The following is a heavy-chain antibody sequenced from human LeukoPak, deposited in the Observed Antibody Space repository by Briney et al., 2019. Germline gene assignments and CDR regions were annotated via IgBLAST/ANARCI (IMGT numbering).Heavy chain of an antibody. D-gene: IGHD2-2*01. J-gene: IGHJ4*02. Sequence: GGSLRLSCAASGFTFSNAWMSWVRQAPGKGLEGVGRIKSKTDGGTTDYAAPAKGRFTIPRDDSKNTLYLQMNSLKTVATAVYFCTTVFQPLGYCSTTGCYPNYWGQGTLVTVSS. V-gene: IGHV3-15*01. CDR2: IKSKTDGGTT. CDR1: GFTFSNAW. CDR3: TTVFQPLGYCSTTGCYPNY.